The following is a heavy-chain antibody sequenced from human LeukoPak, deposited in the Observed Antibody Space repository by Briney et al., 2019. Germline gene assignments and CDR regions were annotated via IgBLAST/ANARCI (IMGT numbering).Heavy chain of an antibody. V-gene: IGHV1-24*01. D-gene: IGHD2-2*01. CDR2: SDPEDGET. Sequence: ASVKVSCKVSGYTLTEFSMHWERQAPGKGLEWMGGSDPEDGETIYAQKFQGRVTMTEDTSTDTAYMELSSLRSEDTAVYYCATLVSRQLLSGLANWFEPWGQGTLVTASS. J-gene: IGHJ5*02. CDR1: GYTLTEFS. CDR3: ATLVSRQLLSGLANWFEP.